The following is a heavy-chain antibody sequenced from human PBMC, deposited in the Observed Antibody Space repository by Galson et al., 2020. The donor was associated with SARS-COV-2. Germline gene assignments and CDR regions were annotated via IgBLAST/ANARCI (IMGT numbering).Heavy chain of an antibody. CDR2: IKSKTDGGTT. Sequence: TGGSLRLSCAASGFTFSNAWMSWVRQAPGKGLEWVGRIKSKTDGGTTDYAAPVKGRFTISRDESKNTLYLQMNSLKTEDTAVYYCTTDQFDYVWGSYQHDAFDIWGQGTMVTVSS. V-gene: IGHV3-15*01. D-gene: IGHD3-16*02. CDR1: GFTFSNAW. J-gene: IGHJ3*02. CDR3: TTDQFDYVWGSYQHDAFDI.